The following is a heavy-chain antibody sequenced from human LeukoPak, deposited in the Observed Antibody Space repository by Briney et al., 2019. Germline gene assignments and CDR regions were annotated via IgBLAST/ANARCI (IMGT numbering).Heavy chain of an antibody. V-gene: IGHV3-23*01. CDR1: GFTFSSYA. CDR3: ARGSLGSSTSSDCCPLDY. J-gene: IGHJ4*02. CDR2: ISGSGGST. D-gene: IGHD2-21*01. Sequence: QAGGSLRLSCAASGFTFSSYAMSWVRQAPGKGLEWVSAISGSGGSTYYADSVKGRFTISRDDSKNTLYLQMNSPRADDTAVFYCARGSLGSSTSSDCCPLDYWGQGALVTVSS.